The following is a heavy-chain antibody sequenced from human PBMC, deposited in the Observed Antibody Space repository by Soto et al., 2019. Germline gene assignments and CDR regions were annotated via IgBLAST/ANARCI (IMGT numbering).Heavy chain of an antibody. D-gene: IGHD3-22*01. CDR2: IYYSGST. Sequence: QVQLQESGPGLVKPSQTLSLTCTVSGGSISSGDYYLSWIRQPPGKGLERIGYIYYSGSTYYNPSLKSRVTISVDTSKNQFSLKLSSVTAADTAVYYCARDSHYYDSSGYYRIFDYWGQGTLVTVSS. CDR1: GGSISSGDYY. CDR3: ARDSHYYDSSGYYRIFDY. J-gene: IGHJ4*02. V-gene: IGHV4-30-4*01.